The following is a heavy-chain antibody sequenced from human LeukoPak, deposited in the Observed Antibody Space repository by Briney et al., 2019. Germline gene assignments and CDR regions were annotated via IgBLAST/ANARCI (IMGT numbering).Heavy chain of an antibody. J-gene: IGHJ4*02. V-gene: IGHV3-20*04. Sequence: PGGSLRLSCAASGFTFDDYDMSWVRQAPGKGLEWVSGINWNGGSTGYVDSVKGRFTISRDNAKNSLYLQMNSLRAEDTAVYYCARDRVITFGGVIVPFDYWGQGTLVTVSS. D-gene: IGHD3-16*02. CDR1: GFTFDDYD. CDR2: INWNGGST. CDR3: ARDRVITFGGVIVPFDY.